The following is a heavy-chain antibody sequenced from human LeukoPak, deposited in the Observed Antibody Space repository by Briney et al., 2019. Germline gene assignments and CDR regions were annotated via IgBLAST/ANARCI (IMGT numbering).Heavy chain of an antibody. CDR2: INHSGST. V-gene: IGHV4-34*01. J-gene: IGHJ4*02. CDR3: ARGPSFWTTVTYYFDY. Sequence: SGGSLRLSCAASGFTFSSYAMSWVRQAPGKGLEWIGEINHSGSTNYNPSLKSRVTISVDTSKNQFSLKLSSVTAADTAVYYCARGPSFWTTVTYYFDYWGQGTLVTVSS. D-gene: IGHD4-17*01. CDR1: GFTFSSYA.